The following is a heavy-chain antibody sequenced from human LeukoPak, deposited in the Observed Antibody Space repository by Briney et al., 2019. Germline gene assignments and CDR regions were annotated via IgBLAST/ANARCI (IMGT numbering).Heavy chain of an antibody. Sequence: PSETLSLTCTVSGGSISSYYWSWIRQPPGKGLEWIGEIYHSGSTNYNPSLKSRVTISVDKSKNQFSLKLSSVTAADTAVYYCAGTTVTTQDDYWGQGTLVTVSS. V-gene: IGHV4-59*08. D-gene: IGHD4-17*01. CDR2: IYHSGST. CDR3: AGTTVTTQDDY. CDR1: GGSISSYY. J-gene: IGHJ4*02.